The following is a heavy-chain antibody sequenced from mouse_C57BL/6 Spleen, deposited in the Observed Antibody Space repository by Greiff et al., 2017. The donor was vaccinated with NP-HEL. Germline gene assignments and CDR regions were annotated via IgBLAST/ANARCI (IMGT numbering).Heavy chain of an antibody. J-gene: IGHJ2*01. CDR1: GFTFSDYY. V-gene: IGHV5-12*01. Sequence: EVQLMESGAGLVQPGGSLPLSCAASGFTFSDYYMYWVRQTPEKRLEWVAYISNGGGSTYYPDTVKGRFTISRDNAKNTLYLQMSRLKSEDTAMYYCARQRGYYGSFDYWGQGTTLTVSS. CDR3: ARQRGYYGSFDY. D-gene: IGHD1-1*01. CDR2: ISNGGGST.